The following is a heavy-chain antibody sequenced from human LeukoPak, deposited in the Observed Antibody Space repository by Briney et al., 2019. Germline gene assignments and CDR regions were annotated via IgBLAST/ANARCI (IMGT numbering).Heavy chain of an antibody. J-gene: IGHJ2*01. V-gene: IGHV5-51*01. CDR3: ARLLCRGPGNWYFDL. CDR2: IYPGDSDT. CDR1: GYSFTSYW. Sequence: GESLKISCKGSGYSFTSYWIGWVRQLPGKGLEWMGIIYPGDSDTRYSPSFQGQVTISADKSISTAYLQWSSLKASDAAMYYCARLLCRGPGNWYFDLWGRGTLVTVSS. D-gene: IGHD2-15*01.